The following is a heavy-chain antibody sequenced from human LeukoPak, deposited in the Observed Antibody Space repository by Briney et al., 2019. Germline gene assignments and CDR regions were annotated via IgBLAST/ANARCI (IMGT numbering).Heavy chain of an antibody. CDR2: MNPNSGNT. CDR3: ARGRVEQWLDRVMDFQH. Sequence: ASVKVSCKASGYTFTSYDINWVRQATGQGLEWMGWMNPNSGNTGYAQKFQGRVTTTRNTSISTAYMELSSLRSEDTAVYYCARGRVEQWLDRVMDFQHWGQGTLVTVSS. J-gene: IGHJ1*01. CDR1: GYTFTSYD. D-gene: IGHD6-19*01. V-gene: IGHV1-8*01.